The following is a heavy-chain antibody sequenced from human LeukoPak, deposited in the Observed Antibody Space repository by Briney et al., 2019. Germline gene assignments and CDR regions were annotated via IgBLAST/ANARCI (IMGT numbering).Heavy chain of an antibody. D-gene: IGHD1-26*01. Sequence: QPGGSLRLSCAASEFTFSSYSMNWVRQAPGKGLEWVSTISGGGGSTYYADSVKGRFTISRDNSKNTLYLQVNSLRAEDTAVYYCAKGGKWDVTPFDYWGQGTLVTVSS. CDR1: EFTFSSYS. J-gene: IGHJ4*02. CDR2: ISGGGGST. CDR3: AKGGKWDVTPFDY. V-gene: IGHV3-23*01.